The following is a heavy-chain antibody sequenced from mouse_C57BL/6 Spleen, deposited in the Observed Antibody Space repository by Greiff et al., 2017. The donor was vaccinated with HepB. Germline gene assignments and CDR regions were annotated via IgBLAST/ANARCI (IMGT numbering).Heavy chain of an antibody. CDR3: ARHYGSRSWFAY. Sequence: EVKLQESGPELVKPGASVKMSCKASGYTFTDYNMHWVKQSHGKSLEWIGYINPNNGGTSYNQKFKGKATLTVNKSSSTAYMELRSLTSEDSAVYYCARHYGSRSWFAYWGQGTLVTVSA. D-gene: IGHD1-1*01. CDR2: INPNNGGT. V-gene: IGHV1-22*01. J-gene: IGHJ3*01. CDR1: GYTFTDYN.